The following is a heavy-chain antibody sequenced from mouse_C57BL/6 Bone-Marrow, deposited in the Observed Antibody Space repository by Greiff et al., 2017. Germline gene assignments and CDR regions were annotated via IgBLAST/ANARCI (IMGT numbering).Heavy chain of an antibody. Sequence: QVQLQQSGAELVRPGTSVKMSCKASGYTFTNYWIGWAKQRPGHGLEWIGDIYPGGGYTNYNEKFKGKATLTADQSSSTAYMQFSSLTSEDSAIYYCAKNYYYGSSYAMDYWGQGTSVTVSS. CDR3: AKNYYYGSSYAMDY. V-gene: IGHV1-63*01. D-gene: IGHD1-1*01. CDR2: IYPGGGYT. J-gene: IGHJ4*01. CDR1: GYTFTNYW.